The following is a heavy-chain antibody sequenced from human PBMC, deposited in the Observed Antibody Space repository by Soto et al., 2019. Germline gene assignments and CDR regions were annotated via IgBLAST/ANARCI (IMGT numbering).Heavy chain of an antibody. D-gene: IGHD2-15*01. CDR1: GFTFTSST. CDR3: AAEPPGNGGNLPLGY. J-gene: IGHJ4*02. CDR2: IVVGGGNA. V-gene: IGHV1-58*02. Sequence: QMQLVQSGPEVKKPGTSVKVSCKASGFTFTSSTMQWVRQARGQRLEWIGWIVVGGGNANYAQKFQERITITRDMSTSTAYMELSSLRSEDTAVYYCAAEPPGNGGNLPLGYWGQGTLVTVSS.